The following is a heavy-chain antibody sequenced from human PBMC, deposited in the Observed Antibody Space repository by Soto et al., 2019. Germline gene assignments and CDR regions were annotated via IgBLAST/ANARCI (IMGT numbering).Heavy chain of an antibody. D-gene: IGHD3-9*01. CDR3: ARDFNYDILTGQNFNWFDP. Sequence: ASVKVSCKASGYTFTSYGISWVRQAPGQGLEWMGWISAYNGNTNYAQKLQGRVTMTTDTSTSTAYMELRSLRSDDTAVYYCARDFNYDILTGQNFNWFDPWGQGTLVT. V-gene: IGHV1-18*01. J-gene: IGHJ5*02. CDR1: GYTFTSYG. CDR2: ISAYNGNT.